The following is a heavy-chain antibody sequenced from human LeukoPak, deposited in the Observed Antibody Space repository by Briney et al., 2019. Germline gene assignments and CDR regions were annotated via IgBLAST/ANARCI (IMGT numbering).Heavy chain of an antibody. CDR2: VSHDGKVQ. Sequence: GGSLRLSCAASGFTLSSYAMHWVRQAPGKGLEWVAVVSHDGKVQYYTDSVKGRFTISRDSSKSTLYLQMNSLRHEDTAVYYCARDPTVGWPDYFDYWGQGTLVTVSS. D-gene: IGHD4-11*01. V-gene: IGHV3-30*04. CDR3: ARDPTVGWPDYFDY. J-gene: IGHJ4*02. CDR1: GFTLSSYA.